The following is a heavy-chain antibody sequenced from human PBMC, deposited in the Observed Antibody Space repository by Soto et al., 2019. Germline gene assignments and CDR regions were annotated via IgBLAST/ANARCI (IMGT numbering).Heavy chain of an antibody. D-gene: IGHD6-19*01. J-gene: IGHJ4*02. CDR3: GTHRRGWYVDY. CDR2: ISGSGGST. CDR1: GFTFSSYA. V-gene: IGHV3-23*01. Sequence: EVPLLESGGGLVQPGGSLRLSCAASGFTFSSYAMSWVRQAPGKGLEWVSAISGSGGSTYYADSVKGRFTISRDNSKNTLYLQMNSLRAEDTAVYYCGTHRRGWYVDYWGQGTLVTVSS.